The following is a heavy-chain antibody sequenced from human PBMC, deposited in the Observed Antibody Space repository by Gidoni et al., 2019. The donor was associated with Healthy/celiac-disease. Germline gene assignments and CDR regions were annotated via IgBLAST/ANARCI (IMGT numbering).Heavy chain of an antibody. J-gene: IGHJ3*02. CDR2: IIPIFGTA. V-gene: IGHV1-69*01. D-gene: IGHD5-12*01. Sequence: GLEWMSGIIPIFGTANYEQKFQGRVTITADESTSTAYMELSSLRSEDTAVCYCARDSSTRQLDIVATSSSDAFDIWGQGTMVTVSS. CDR3: ARDSSTRQLDIVATSSSDAFDI.